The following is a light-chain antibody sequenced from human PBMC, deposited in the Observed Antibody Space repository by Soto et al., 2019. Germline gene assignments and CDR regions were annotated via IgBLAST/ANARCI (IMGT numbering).Light chain of an antibody. CDR2: LAS. J-gene: IGKJ2*01. CDR3: QQYYTTPRYT. CDR1: QSVLYSSNNKNY. V-gene: IGKV4-1*01. Sequence: DIVMTQSPDSLAVSLGERANINCKSSQSVLYSSNNKNYLAWYQQKPGEPPKLLIYLASTRECGVPDRFSGSGSGTDFPLTISILQAEDGAVYYCQQYYTTPRYTFGRGTKLQIK.